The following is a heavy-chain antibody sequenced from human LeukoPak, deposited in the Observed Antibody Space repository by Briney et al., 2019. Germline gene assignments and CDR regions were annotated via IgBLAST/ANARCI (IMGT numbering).Heavy chain of an antibody. D-gene: IGHD3-16*01. Sequence: GGSLRLSCAASGFTFSSYEMNWVRQAPGKGLEWVSYISSSGSTIYYADSVKGRFTISRDNAKNSLYLQMNSLRAEDTAVYYCARDLLSGEPSWGQGTLVTVSS. CDR2: ISSSGSTI. CDR3: ARDLLSGEPS. V-gene: IGHV3-48*03. CDR1: GFTFSSYE. J-gene: IGHJ4*02.